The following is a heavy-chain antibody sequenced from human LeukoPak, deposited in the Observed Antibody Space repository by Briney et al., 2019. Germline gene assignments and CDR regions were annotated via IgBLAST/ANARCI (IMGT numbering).Heavy chain of an antibody. Sequence: SQTLSLTCAVSGGSMRTGLYYWNWIRQPAGKGLEWIGRIYPSGNTNYNPSLESRVTISVDTAKNQFSLKLISVTAADTALYYCARGQYDFWSGYDVNWFDPWGQGTPVTVSS. D-gene: IGHD3-3*01. CDR1: GGSMRTGLYY. V-gene: IGHV4-61*02. CDR3: ARGQYDFWSGYDVNWFDP. J-gene: IGHJ5*02. CDR2: IYPSGNT.